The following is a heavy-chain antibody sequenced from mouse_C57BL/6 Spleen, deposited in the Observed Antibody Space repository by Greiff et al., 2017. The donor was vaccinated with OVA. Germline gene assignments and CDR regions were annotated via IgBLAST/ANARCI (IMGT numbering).Heavy chain of an antibody. Sequence: EVKLVESGGDLVKPGGSLKLSCAASGFTFSSYGMSWVRQTPDKRLEWVATISSGGSYTYYPDSVKGRFTISRDNAKNTLYLQMSSLKSEDTAMYYCARHGGSNFDYWGQGTTLTVSS. CDR3: ARHGGSNFDY. D-gene: IGHD1-1*01. V-gene: IGHV5-6*01. J-gene: IGHJ2*01. CDR2: ISSGGSYT. CDR1: GFTFSSYG.